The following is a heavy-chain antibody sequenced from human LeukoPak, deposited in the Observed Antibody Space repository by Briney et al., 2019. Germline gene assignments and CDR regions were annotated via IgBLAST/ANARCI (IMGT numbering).Heavy chain of an antibody. Sequence: PGGSLRLSCSASGSTFGHYTMQWVRHAPGEGLEFVSAITSNGGRTYYADSVKGRFTISRDNPKNTLFLQMNSLRAEDTAVYHCAVLSGTYYFDCWGQGTLVTVSS. CDR1: GSTFGHYT. CDR3: AVLSGTYYFDC. CDR2: ITSNGGRT. D-gene: IGHD1-14*01. J-gene: IGHJ4*02. V-gene: IGHV3-64D*06.